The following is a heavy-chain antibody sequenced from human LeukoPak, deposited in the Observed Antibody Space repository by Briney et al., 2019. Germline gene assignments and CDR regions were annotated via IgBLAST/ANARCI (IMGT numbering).Heavy chain of an antibody. Sequence: PGGSLRLSCAAPGFTFSSYAMSWVRQAPGKGLEWVSAIGGSAGSTYYADSVKGRFTISRDNPKNTLYLQMNSLRAEDTAVYYCAKDRRSTAMVMLLWDYWGQGTLVTVSS. V-gene: IGHV3-23*01. CDR2: IGGSAGST. CDR1: GFTFSSYA. CDR3: AKDRRSTAMVMLLWDY. D-gene: IGHD5-18*01. J-gene: IGHJ4*02.